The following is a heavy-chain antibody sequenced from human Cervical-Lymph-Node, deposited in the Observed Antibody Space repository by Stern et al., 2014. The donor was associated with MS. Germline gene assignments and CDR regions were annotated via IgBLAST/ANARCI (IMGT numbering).Heavy chain of an antibody. Sequence: QVQLQESGPGLVKPSETLSLTCTVSGGSISSYYWSWIRQPPGKGLEWIGYIYYSGSTNYNPSLKSRVTISVDTSKNQFSLKLSSVTAADTAVYYCARTRGYSYGYPLYYFDYWGQGTLVTVSS. CDR2: IYYSGST. V-gene: IGHV4-59*01. J-gene: IGHJ4*02. CDR1: GGSISSYY. CDR3: ARTRGYSYGYPLYYFDY. D-gene: IGHD5-18*01.